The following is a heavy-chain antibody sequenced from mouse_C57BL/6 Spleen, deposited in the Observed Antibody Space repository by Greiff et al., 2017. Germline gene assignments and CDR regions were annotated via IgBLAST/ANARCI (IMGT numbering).Heavy chain of an antibody. CDR1: GFNFNDYY. CDR3: AREYSNYGDFDV. D-gene: IGHD2-5*01. Sequence: VQLQQSGAELVKPGASVKLSCTASGFNFNDYYMHWVKQRTEQGLEWIGRIDPEDGETKYAPKFQGKVTITPDTSSNTLYLQLSSLTSEDTAVYYCAREYSNYGDFDVWGTGTTVTVSS. CDR2: IDPEDGET. J-gene: IGHJ1*03. V-gene: IGHV14-2*01.